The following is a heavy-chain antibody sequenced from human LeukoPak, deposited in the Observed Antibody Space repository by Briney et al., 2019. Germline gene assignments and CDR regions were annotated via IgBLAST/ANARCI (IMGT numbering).Heavy chain of an antibody. CDR2: ISWNSGSI. D-gene: IGHD1-7*01. V-gene: IGHV3-9*01. J-gene: IGHJ6*02. CDR3: ARESSLWNYISWYYYGMDV. CDR1: GFTFDDYA. Sequence: PGRSLRLSCAASGFTFDDYAMHWVRQAPGKGLEWVSGISWNSGSIGYADSVKGRFTISRDNAKNSLYLQMNSLRAEDTALYYCARESSLWNYISWYYYGMDVWGQGTTVTVSS.